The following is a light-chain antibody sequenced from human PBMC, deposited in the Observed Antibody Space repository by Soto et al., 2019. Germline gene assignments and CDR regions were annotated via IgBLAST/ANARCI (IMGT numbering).Light chain of an antibody. V-gene: IGLV2-11*01. J-gene: IGLJ1*01. CDR3: CSYAGSYTFYV. Sequence: QSVLAQPRSVSGSPGQSVTISCTGTSSDVGAYDSVSWYQQHPGKAPKLMIYDVTKRPSGVPDRFSGSKSGSTASLTISGLQAEDEADYYRCSYAGSYTFYVFGTGTKVTVL. CDR1: SSDVGAYDS. CDR2: DVT.